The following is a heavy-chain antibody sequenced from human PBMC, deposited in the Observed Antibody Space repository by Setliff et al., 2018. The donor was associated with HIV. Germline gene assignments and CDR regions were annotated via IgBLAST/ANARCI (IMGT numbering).Heavy chain of an antibody. CDR1: GYTFTTYN. Sequence: ASVKVSCKASGYTFTTYNITWVRQAPGQGLEWMGCINTNTGSPTYAQGFTGRFVFSLDTSVSTAYLQISSLKAEDTAVYCCASDPSASGGWDWGQGTLVTVAS. V-gene: IGHV7-4-1*02. CDR3: ASDPSASGGWD. J-gene: IGHJ4*02. CDR2: INTNTGSP. D-gene: IGHD6-19*01.